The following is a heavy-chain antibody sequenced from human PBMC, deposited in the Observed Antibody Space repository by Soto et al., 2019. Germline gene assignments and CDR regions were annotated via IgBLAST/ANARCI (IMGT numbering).Heavy chain of an antibody. CDR1: GGSISSGPYS. CDR2: LHYSEST. J-gene: IGHJ6*02. Sequence: PSETLSLTCTVSGGSISSGPYSWGWIRQPPGEGLEWIGTLHYSESTYYNPSLESRVTISVDTSKNQFSLKVSSVTVADTAVYYCARRGGYCSITNCHGYYGMEVWGQGTTVT. V-gene: IGHV4-39*01. CDR3: ARRGGYCSITNCHGYYGMEV. D-gene: IGHD2-2*01.